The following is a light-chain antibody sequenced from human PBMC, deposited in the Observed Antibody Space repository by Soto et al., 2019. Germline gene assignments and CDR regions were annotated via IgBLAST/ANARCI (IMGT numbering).Light chain of an antibody. J-gene: IGKJ1*01. CDR1: QSVSNNY. CDR2: GAS. V-gene: IGKV3-20*01. Sequence: EIVLTQSPGTLSLSPWERATLSCGASQSVSNNYLAWYQQRPGLAPRLLIYGASSRATGIPDRFSGSGSGTVFTLTIGRLEPEDFAVYYCQHYGSSRTFGQGTKVDIK. CDR3: QHYGSSRT.